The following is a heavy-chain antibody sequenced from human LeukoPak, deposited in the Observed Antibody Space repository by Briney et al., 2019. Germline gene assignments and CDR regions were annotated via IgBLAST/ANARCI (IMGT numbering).Heavy chain of an antibody. J-gene: IGHJ4*02. Sequence: ASVKVSCKVSGDTLTELSTHWVRQAPGKGLEWMGGFDPEHGEMIYAQKLQGRVTMTEDRSTDTSYMELSSLRSEDTAVYYCATGGPWDLLKYWGQGTLVTVSS. CDR1: GDTLTELS. CDR2: FDPEHGEM. CDR3: ATGGPWDLLKY. D-gene: IGHD3-9*01. V-gene: IGHV1-24*01.